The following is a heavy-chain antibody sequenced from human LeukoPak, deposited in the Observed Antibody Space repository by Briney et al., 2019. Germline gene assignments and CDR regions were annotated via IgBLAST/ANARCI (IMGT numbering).Heavy chain of an antibody. CDR3: ARVADYYFDY. CDR2: IYYSGST. V-gene: IGHV4-59*01. Sequence: SETLSLTCTVSGGSISSYFWSWIRQPPGKGLEWIGYIYYSGSTDYNPSLKSRVTISVDTSKNQFSLKLSSVTAADTAVYYCARVADYYFDYWGQGTLVTVSS. J-gene: IGHJ4*02. CDR1: GGSISSYF. D-gene: IGHD2-21*02.